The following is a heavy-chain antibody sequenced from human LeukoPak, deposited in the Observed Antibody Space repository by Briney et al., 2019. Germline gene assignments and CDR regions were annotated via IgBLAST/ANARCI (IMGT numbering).Heavy chain of an antibody. J-gene: IGHJ4*02. CDR3: ARGLRITMVRGVSFPDY. D-gene: IGHD3-10*01. CDR1: GVSFSGYY. CDR2: INHSGST. V-gene: IGHV4-34*01. Sequence: SEALSLTCAVYGVSFSGYYWSWIRQPPGKGLEWIGEINHSGSTNYNPSLKSRVTISVDTSKNQFSLKLSSVTAADTAVYYCARGLRITMVRGVSFPDYWGQGTLVTVSS.